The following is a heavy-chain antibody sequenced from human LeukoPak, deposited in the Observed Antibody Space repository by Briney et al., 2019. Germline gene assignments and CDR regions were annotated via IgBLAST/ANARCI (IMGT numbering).Heavy chain of an antibody. V-gene: IGHV4-34*01. CDR1: GGSFNDYF. Sequence: PSETLSLTCAVYGGSFNDYFWTWIRQPPGKGLEWIGEVYNGGSTNYNPSLKSRVIISVDTSKNQFSLRLSSVTAADTAVYYCARGRLGSVVFEGYYYFMDVWGKGTTVTVPS. CDR3: ARGRLGSVVFEGYYYFMDV. J-gene: IGHJ6*03. D-gene: IGHD3-22*01. CDR2: VYNGGST.